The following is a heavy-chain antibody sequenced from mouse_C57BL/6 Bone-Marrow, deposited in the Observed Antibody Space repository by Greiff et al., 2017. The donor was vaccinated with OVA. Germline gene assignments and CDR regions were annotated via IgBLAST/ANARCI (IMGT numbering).Heavy chain of an antibody. CDR3: TSDGYYWFAY. D-gene: IGHD2-3*01. V-gene: IGHV14-4*01. J-gene: IGHJ3*01. CDR2: IDPENGDT. Sequence: VQLQQSGAELVRPGASVKLSCTASGFNITDDYMHWVKQRPEQGLEWIGWIDPENGDTKYAPKFQGKATITADTSSNTAYLQLSSLTSEDAAVYYGTSDGYYWFAYWGRGTLVTVSA. CDR1: GFNITDDY.